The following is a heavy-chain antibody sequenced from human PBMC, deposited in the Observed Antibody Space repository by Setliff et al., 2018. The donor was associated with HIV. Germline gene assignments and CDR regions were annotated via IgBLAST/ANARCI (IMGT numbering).Heavy chain of an antibody. CDR1: GYLFTGYY. V-gene: IGHV1-2*02. CDR3: ARGGSPIYYFDY. Sequence: RASVKVSCKASGYLFTGYYMHWVRQAPGQGLEWMGWINVNSGGTKYAQKFQGRVTMTRDTSISTAYMEVSSLRSDDTAVYYCARGGSPIYYFDYWSQGTLVTVSS. J-gene: IGHJ4*02. CDR2: INVNSGGT. D-gene: IGHD3-16*01.